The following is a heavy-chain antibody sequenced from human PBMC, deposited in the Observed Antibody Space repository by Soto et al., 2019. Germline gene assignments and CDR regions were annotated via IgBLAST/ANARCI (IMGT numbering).Heavy chain of an antibody. CDR2: IIPIFGTA. Sequence: QVQLVQSGAEVKTPGSSVKVSCKASGGTFSSYAISWVRQAPGQGLEWMGGIIPIFGTANYAQKFQGRVTITADECTSTAYMERSSLRSEDTAVYYFARGRLDYYDSSGYETTGYWGQGSLVTVSS. CDR1: GGTFSSYA. V-gene: IGHV1-69*01. J-gene: IGHJ4*02. CDR3: ARGRLDYYDSSGYETTGY. D-gene: IGHD3-22*01.